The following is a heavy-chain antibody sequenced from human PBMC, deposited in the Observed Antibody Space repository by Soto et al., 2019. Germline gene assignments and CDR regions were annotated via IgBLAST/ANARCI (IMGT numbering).Heavy chain of an antibody. CDR1: GFTFSSYS. J-gene: IGHJ4*02. CDR3: AKDLRVAAAAGYYFDY. CDR2: ISSSSSTI. Sequence: GGSLRLSCAASGFTFSSYSMNWVRQAPGKGLEWVSYISSSSSTIYYADSVKGRFTISRDNAKNSLYLQMNSLRAEDTAVYYCAKDLRVAAAAGYYFDYWGQGTLVTVSS. D-gene: IGHD6-13*01. V-gene: IGHV3-48*01.